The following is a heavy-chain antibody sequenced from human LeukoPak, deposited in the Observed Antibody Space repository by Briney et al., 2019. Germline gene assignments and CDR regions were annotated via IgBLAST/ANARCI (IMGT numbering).Heavy chain of an antibody. CDR1: GYTFNTYA. CDR2: ISPFHGNT. Sequence: ASVTVSCKTSGYTFNTYAINWVRQAPGQGLEWMGWISPFHGNTNYAQKLQDRVTMTKDTSTSTAYLELRSLRSDDTAVYYCAREVGATTAFDVWGQGTMLTVSS. V-gene: IGHV1-18*01. J-gene: IGHJ3*01. CDR3: AREVGATTAFDV. D-gene: IGHD1-26*01.